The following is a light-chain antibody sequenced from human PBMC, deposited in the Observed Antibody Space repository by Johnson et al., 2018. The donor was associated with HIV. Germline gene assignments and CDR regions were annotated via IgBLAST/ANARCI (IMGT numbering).Light chain of an antibody. J-gene: IGLJ1*01. CDR1: SSNIGNNY. V-gene: IGLV1-51*01. Sequence: QSVLTQPPSVSAAPGQKVTISCSGSSSNIGNNYVSWYQQLPGTAPKLLIYDNNKRPSGIPDRFSASKSGTSATLDITGLQTGDEADDYCGTWDSGLGAHYVFGTGT. CDR3: GTWDSGLGAHYV. CDR2: DNN.